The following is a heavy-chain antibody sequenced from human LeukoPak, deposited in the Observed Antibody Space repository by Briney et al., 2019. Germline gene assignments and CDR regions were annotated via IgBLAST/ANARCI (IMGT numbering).Heavy chain of an antibody. V-gene: IGHV4-61*05. J-gene: IGHJ4*02. CDR1: GGSISSSSYY. CDR3: AKWVSLPGGYFDH. CDR2: VYYTGSA. D-gene: IGHD4-23*01. Sequence: PSETLSLTCTVSGGSISSSSYYWGWIRQPPGKGLEWIGYVYYTGSANYSPSLTSRVTISADTSKNQFSLRLTSVTAADTAIYYCAKWVSLPGGYFDHWGQGTLVTVSS.